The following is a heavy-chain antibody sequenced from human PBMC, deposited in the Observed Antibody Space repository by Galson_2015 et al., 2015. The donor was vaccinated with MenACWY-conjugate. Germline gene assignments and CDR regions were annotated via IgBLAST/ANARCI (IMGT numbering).Heavy chain of an antibody. J-gene: IGHJ6*02. Sequence: ETLSLTCTVSGGSVSTSNNYWGWIRQPPGKGLEWVGSMYYSGSTYYNPSLKSRVTISLDTSKNQFSLKLNSVTAADTAVYYCARVSYRSTWKEGLYYSFAMDVWGQGTTVTVSS. D-gene: IGHD6-13*01. CDR3: ARVSYRSTWKEGLYYSFAMDV. CDR2: MYYSGST. V-gene: IGHV4-39*07. CDR1: GGSVSTSNNY.